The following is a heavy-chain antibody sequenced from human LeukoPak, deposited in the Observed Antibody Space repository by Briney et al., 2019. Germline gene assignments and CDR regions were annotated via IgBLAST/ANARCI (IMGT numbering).Heavy chain of an antibody. J-gene: IGHJ6*03. CDR1: GFTFSSYW. D-gene: IGHD1-26*01. CDR2: IKQDGSEK. CDR3: AKDLWVRPRGKTAYYMDV. V-gene: IGHV3-7*01. Sequence: GGSLRLSCAASGFTFSSYWMSWVRQAPGKGLEWVANIKQDGSEKYYVDSVKGRFTTSRDNAKNSLYLQMNSLRAEDTAVYYCAKDLWVRPRGKTAYYMDVWGKGTTVTVSS.